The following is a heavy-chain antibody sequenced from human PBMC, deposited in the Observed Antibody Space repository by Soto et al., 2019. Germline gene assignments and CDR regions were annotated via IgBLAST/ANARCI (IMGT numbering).Heavy chain of an antibody. CDR2: ISSNGGST. J-gene: IGHJ4*02. D-gene: IGHD6-19*01. CDR3: ARQWLDSYYFDY. Sequence: GGSLRLSCAASGFIGSSKYMHWVRQAPGKGLEYVSAISSNGGSTYYANSVKGRFTISRDNSKNTLYLQMGSLRAEDMAVYYCARQWLDSYYFDYWGQGTLVIVSS. V-gene: IGHV3-64*01. CDR1: GFIGSSKY.